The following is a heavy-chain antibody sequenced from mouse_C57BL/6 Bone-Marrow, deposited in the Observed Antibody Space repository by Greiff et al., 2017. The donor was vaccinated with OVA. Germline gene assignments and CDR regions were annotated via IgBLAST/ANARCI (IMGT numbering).Heavy chain of an antibody. D-gene: IGHD2-4*01. V-gene: IGHV5-9-1*02. CDR3: TRDYRKYYFDY. J-gene: IGHJ2*01. Sequence: EVQLQESGEGLVKPGGSLKLSCAASGFTFSSYAMSWVRQTPEKRLEWVAYISSGGDYISYADTVKGRFTISRDNAMNTLYLQMSSLKSEDTAMYYCTRDYRKYYFDYWGEGTTLTVSA. CDR2: ISSGGDYI. CDR1: GFTFSSYA.